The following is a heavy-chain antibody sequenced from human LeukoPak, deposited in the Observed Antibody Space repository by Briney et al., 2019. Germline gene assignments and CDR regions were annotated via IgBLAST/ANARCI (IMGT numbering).Heavy chain of an antibody. CDR2: ISGSGGST. Sequence: PGGSLRLSCAASGSTFSSYAMSWVRQAPGKGLEWVSAISGSGGSTYYADSVKGRFTISRDNAKNTLYLQMNSLRAEDTAVYYCATGYSGYDFDYWGQGTLVTVSS. CDR3: ATGYSGYDFDY. CDR1: GSTFSSYA. V-gene: IGHV3-23*01. J-gene: IGHJ4*02. D-gene: IGHD5-12*01.